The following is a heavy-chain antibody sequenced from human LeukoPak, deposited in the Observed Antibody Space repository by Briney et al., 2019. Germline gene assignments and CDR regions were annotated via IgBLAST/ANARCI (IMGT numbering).Heavy chain of an antibody. V-gene: IGHV1-2*02. CDR2: INPNSGGT. CDR3: ARDIHYDSSGYSYWDY. J-gene: IGHJ4*02. CDR1: GYTFTVYY. D-gene: IGHD3-22*01. Sequence: ASVKVSCKASGYTFTVYYMHWVRQAPGQGLEWMGWINPNSGGTNYAQKFQGRVTMTRDTSISTAYMELSRLRSDDTAVYYCARDIHYDSSGYSYWDYWGQGTLVSVSS.